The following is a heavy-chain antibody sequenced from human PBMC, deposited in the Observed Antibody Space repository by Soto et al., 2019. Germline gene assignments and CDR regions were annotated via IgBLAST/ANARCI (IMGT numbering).Heavy chain of an antibody. J-gene: IGHJ4*02. V-gene: IGHV4-39*01. CDR3: VGQGTFRFFASPCLVDK. D-gene: IGHD3-3*01. CDR2: IYYTGTT. CDR1: GGSISNTDHF. Sequence: QLQLRESGPGLVKPSETLSLTCTVSGGSISNTDHFWGWIRQPPGKGLEWIGSIYYTGTTYYSPSLKSRGTISVSTSKNKFSLNLSPGTGADVAVNYFVGQGTFRFFASPCLVDKWGQGSLVIVSS.